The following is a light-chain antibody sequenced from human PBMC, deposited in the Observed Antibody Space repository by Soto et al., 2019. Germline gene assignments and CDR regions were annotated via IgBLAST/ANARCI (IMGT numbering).Light chain of an antibody. J-gene: IGKJ1*01. CDR3: QHYDNWPPL. V-gene: IGKV3-15*01. CDR2: GAS. CDR1: QSVSSN. Sequence: EVVLTQSPATLSVSPGERATLSCRASQSVSSNLAWYQQRRGQAPRLLIYGASTRATGIPARFSGSGSGTDFTLTISSLQSEDFAVYYCQHYDNWPPLFGQGTKVDI.